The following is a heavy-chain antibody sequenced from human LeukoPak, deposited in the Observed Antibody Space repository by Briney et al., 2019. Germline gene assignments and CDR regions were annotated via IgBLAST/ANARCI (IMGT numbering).Heavy chain of an antibody. CDR2: ISGSGGGT. D-gene: IGHD4-23*01. Sequence: GGSLRLSCVASGFTFSNYAMSWGRQAPGKGLEWVSAISGSGGGTYYADSVKGRFTISRDNSKNTVNLQMNSLRAEDTAIYYCAKVTTVVVVTGSLIDYWGQGTLVTVSS. CDR3: AKVTTVVVVTGSLIDY. V-gene: IGHV3-23*01. CDR1: GFTFSNYA. J-gene: IGHJ4*02.